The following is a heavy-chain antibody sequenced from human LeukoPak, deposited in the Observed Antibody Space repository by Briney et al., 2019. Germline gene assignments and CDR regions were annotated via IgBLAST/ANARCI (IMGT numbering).Heavy chain of an antibody. J-gene: IGHJ6*02. D-gene: IGHD2-15*01. CDR1: GGTFSSYA. CDR3: AMPSQGYCGSCLRYYYYGMDV. CDR2: IIPILGIA. V-gene: IGHV1-69*04. Sequence: SVKVSCKASGGTFSSYANSWVRQAPGQGLEWMGRIIPILGIANYAQKFQGRVTITADKSTSTAYMELSSLRSEDTAVYYCAMPSQGYCGSCLRYYYYGMDVWGQGTTITVSS.